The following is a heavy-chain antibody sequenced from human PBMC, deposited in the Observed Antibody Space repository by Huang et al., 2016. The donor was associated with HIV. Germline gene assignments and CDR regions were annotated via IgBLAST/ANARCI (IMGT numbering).Heavy chain of an antibody. CDR2: MSSGCRYI. CDR3: ARDPLGSGYDWGHFDN. CDR1: GFTFSSYA. V-gene: IGHV3-21*01. J-gene: IGHJ4*02. Sequence: EVQLVESGGGLVKPGSSLRLSCAASGFTFSSYAMNWVRQSPGKGLEWVSSMSSGCRYIYYADSVRCRFTISRDDAKNSLYLQISSLRAGDTAVYYCARDPLGSGYDWGHFDNWGQGTPVTVSS. D-gene: IGHD5-12*01.